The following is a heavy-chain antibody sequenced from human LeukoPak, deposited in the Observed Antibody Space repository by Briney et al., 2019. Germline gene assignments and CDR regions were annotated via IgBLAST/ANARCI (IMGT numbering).Heavy chain of an antibody. CDR1: GFTFSSYG. CDR3: ASGTGWIFDY. Sequence: GGSLRLSCAASGFTFSSYGMHWVRQAPGKGLEWVAFIRYDGSNKYYADSVKGRFTISRDNAKNSLYLQMNSLRAEDTAVYYCASGTGWIFDYWGQGTLVTVSS. CDR2: IRYDGSNK. V-gene: IGHV3-30*02. D-gene: IGHD6-19*01. J-gene: IGHJ4*02.